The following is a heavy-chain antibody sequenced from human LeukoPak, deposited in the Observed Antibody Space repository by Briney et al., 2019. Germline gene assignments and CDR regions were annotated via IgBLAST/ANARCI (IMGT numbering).Heavy chain of an antibody. V-gene: IGHV2-26*02. CDR2: IFSNDEK. J-gene: IGHJ5*02. D-gene: IGHD1-1*01. CDR3: ARLRGTMGLWSVP. CDR1: GFSLSNARMG. Sequence: SGPTLVNPTETLTLTCTVSGFSLSNARMGVSWIRQPPGKALEWLAHIFSNDEKSYSTSLKSRLTISKDTVKSQVVLTLPNMDPVTTAKYSVARLRGTMGLWSVPGSRGTLVTV.